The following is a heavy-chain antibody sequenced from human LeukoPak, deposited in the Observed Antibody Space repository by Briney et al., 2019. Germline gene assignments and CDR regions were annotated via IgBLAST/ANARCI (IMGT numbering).Heavy chain of an antibody. D-gene: IGHD4-17*01. J-gene: IGHJ4*02. CDR2: ISYDGSNK. CDR1: GFTFSSYG. Sequence: GGSLRLSCAASGFTFSSYGMHWVRQAPGKGLEWVAVISYDGSNKYYADSVKGRFTISRDNSKNTLYLQMNSLRAEDTAVYYCAKDYGDYAYYSDYWGQGTLVTVSS. V-gene: IGHV3-30*18. CDR3: AKDYGDYAYYSDY.